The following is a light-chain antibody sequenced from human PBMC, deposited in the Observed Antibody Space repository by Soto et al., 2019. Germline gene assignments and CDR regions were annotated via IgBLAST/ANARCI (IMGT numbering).Light chain of an antibody. CDR2: DVS. CDR3: SSYTSSSTPDNYV. J-gene: IGLJ1*01. Sequence: QSALTQPASVSGSPGQSITISCTGTSSDVGGYNYVSWYQQHPGKAPKLMIYDVSNRPSGVSNLFSGSKSGNTASLTISGLQAEDEADYYCSSYTSSSTPDNYVFGTGTKLTVL. V-gene: IGLV2-14*01. CDR1: SSDVGGYNY.